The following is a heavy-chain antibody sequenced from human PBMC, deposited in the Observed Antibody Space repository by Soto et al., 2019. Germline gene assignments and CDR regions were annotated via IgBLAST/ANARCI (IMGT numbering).Heavy chain of an antibody. D-gene: IGHD3-3*01. CDR1: GNSFTDNY. J-gene: IGHJ3*02. V-gene: IGHV1-2*02. Sequence: GASVKVSCKASGNSFTDNYMHWVRRAPGQGPEWVGWINPNSGGTESAQKLQGRVTLTREKSASTAFLELRGLRLDDTAVYYCARDRDEFWTGFDALDIWGQGTMVTVSS. CDR3: ARDRDEFWTGFDALDI. CDR2: INPNSGGT.